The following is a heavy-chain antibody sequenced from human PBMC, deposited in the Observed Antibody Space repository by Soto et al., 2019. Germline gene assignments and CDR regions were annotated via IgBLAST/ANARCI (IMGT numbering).Heavy chain of an antibody. CDR1: GGSISSSSYY. Sequence: SETLSLTCTVSGGSISSSSYYWGWIRQPPGKGLEWFGSIYYSGSTYYTPSLKSRVTISVDTSKNQFSLKLSSVTAADTAVYYCARVGDILTGYENWFDPWGQGTLVTVSS. D-gene: IGHD3-9*01. CDR2: IYYSGST. J-gene: IGHJ5*02. V-gene: IGHV4-39*01. CDR3: ARVGDILTGYENWFDP.